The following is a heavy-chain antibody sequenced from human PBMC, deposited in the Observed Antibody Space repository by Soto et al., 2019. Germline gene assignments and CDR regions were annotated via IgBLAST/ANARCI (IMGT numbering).Heavy chain of an antibody. J-gene: IGHJ6*02. D-gene: IGHD2-2*01. CDR3: ARAAGAVPAASGMDV. V-gene: IGHV4-30-2*06. Sequence: QLQLRESGSGLVKASQTLSLTCTVSGGSISSAGYSWSWIRQSPGKGLEWIGYIYYSGSTYYNTSLKSRVTTDRSDNQFSLKLSSVTAADTAVYYCARAAGAVPAASGMDVWGQGTTVTVSS. CDR2: IYYSGST. CDR1: GGSISSAGYS.